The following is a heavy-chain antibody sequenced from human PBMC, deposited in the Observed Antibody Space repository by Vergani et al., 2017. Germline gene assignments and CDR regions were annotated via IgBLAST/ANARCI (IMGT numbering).Heavy chain of an antibody. J-gene: IGHJ4*02. CDR3: AKGSNAVAGTNPSDG. V-gene: IGHV3-72*01. Sequence: EVQLVESGGGLVQPGGSLRLSCAASGFTFSDHYMDWVRQAPGKGLEWVGRTRNKANSYTTEYAASVKGRFTISRDDSKNSLYLQMNSLKTEDTAVYYCAKGSNAVAGTNPSDGWGQGTLVTVSS. D-gene: IGHD6-19*01. CDR2: TRNKANSYTT. CDR1: GFTFSDHY.